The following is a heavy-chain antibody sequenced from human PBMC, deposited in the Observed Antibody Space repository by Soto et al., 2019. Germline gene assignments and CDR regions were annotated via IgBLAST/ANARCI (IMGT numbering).Heavy chain of an antibody. Sequence: GSGPTLVNPTQTLTLTCTFSGFSLSTNKVAVGWIRQPPGKALEWLAVIYGNEDKRYSPSLKTRLTVAKDTSKNQVVLTMTNMDPVDTATYYCAHRRDSTFNYWGQGTLVTVSS. J-gene: IGHJ4*02. D-gene: IGHD3-22*01. CDR3: AHRRDSTFNY. CDR1: GFSLSTNKVA. CDR2: IYGNEDK. V-gene: IGHV2-5*01.